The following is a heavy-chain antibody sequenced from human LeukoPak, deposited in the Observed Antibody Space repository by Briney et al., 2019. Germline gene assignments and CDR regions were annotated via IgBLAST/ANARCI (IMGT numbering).Heavy chain of an antibody. Sequence: GGSLRLSCAASGFTVSSNYMSWVRQAPGKGLEWVSVIYSGGSTYYADSVKGRFTISRDNSKNTLYLQMNSLRAEDTAVYYCARGQAAGGLSFDYWGQGTLVTVSS. V-gene: IGHV3-53*01. D-gene: IGHD6-13*01. CDR3: ARGQAAGGLSFDY. CDR1: GFTVSSNY. CDR2: IYSGGST. J-gene: IGHJ4*02.